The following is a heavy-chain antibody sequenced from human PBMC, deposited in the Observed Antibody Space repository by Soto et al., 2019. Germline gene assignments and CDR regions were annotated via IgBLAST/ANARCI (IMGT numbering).Heavy chain of an antibody. V-gene: IGHV3-30*18. Sequence: QVQLVESGGGVVQPGTSLRLSCAASGFTFSSYGIHWLRQAPGKGLEWLAVISYDGNEKNYADSVKGRFTISRDNSKNKVYLEMNSLRGEDTSVYYCAKDVFQYASSGYHPQYWGQGSLVIVSS. CDR2: ISYDGNEK. D-gene: IGHD5-12*01. CDR3: AKDVFQYASSGYHPQY. CDR1: GFTFSSYG. J-gene: IGHJ4*02.